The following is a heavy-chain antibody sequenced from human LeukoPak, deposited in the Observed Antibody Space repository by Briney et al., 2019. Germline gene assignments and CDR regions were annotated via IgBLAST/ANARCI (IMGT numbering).Heavy chain of an antibody. CDR2: INPNSGGT. CDR3: ARDRGYYDSSGYYSSAFDI. V-gene: IGHV1-2*02. CDR1: GYTFTGYY. J-gene: IGHJ3*02. Sequence: GASVKVSCKASGYTFTGYYMHWVRQAPGQGLEWMGWINPNSGGTNYAQKFQGRVTMTRDTSISTAYMELSRLRSDDTAVYYCARDRGYYDSSGYYSSAFDIWGQGTMVTVSS. D-gene: IGHD3-22*01.